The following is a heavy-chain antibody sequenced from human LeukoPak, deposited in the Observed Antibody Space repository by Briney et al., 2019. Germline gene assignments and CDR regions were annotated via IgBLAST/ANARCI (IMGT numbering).Heavy chain of an antibody. CDR3: ASTRGDHPPHWEWYFDL. CDR1: GYTFTSYY. V-gene: IGHV1-46*01. CDR2: INPSGGST. D-gene: IGHD1-26*01. Sequence: ASVKVSCKASGYTFTSYYMHWVRQAPGQGLEWMGIINPSGGSTSYAQKFQGRVTMTRGTSTSTVYMELSSLRSEDTAVYYCASTRGDHPPHWEWYFDLWGRGTLVTVSS. J-gene: IGHJ2*01.